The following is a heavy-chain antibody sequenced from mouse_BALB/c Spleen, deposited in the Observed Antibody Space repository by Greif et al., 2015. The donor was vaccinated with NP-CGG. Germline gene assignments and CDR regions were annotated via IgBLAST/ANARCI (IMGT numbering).Heavy chain of an antibody. CDR3: ASTTVVPYYAMDY. J-gene: IGHJ4*01. D-gene: IGHD1-1*01. Sequence: QVQLKQSGPGLVAPSQSLSITCTVSGFSLTSYGVHWVRQPPGKGLEWLGVIWAGGSTNYNSALMSRLSISKDNSKSQVFLKMNSLQTGDTAMYYCASTTVVPYYAMDYWGRGTSVTVSS. V-gene: IGHV2-9*02. CDR2: IWAGGST. CDR1: GFSLTSYG.